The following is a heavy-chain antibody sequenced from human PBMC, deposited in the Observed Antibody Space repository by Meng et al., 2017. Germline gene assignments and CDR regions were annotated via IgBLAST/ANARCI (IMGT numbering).Heavy chain of an antibody. CDR1: SSYY. D-gene: IGHD6-13*01. V-gene: IGHV3-53*04. J-gene: IGHJ1*01. CDR2: IYSVGST. CDR3: ARAAYSSSWHPYFQH. Sequence: SSYYWGWIRQPPGKGLEWVSVIYSVGSTYYADSVKGRFTISRHNSKNTLYLQMNSLRAEDTAVYYCARAAYSSSWHPYFQHWGQGTLVTVSS.